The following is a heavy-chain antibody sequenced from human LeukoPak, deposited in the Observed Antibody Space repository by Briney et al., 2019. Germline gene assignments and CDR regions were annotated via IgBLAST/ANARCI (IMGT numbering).Heavy chain of an antibody. V-gene: IGHV3-23*01. CDR2: ISGSGGST. CDR1: GFTFSSYA. D-gene: IGHD3-10*01. CDR3: AKDLTMVRGVTGMDV. J-gene: IGHJ4*02. Sequence: GGSLRLSCAASGFTFSSYAMSWVRQAPGKGLEWVSAISGSGGSTYYADSVKGRFTISRDNSKNTLYLQMNSLRAEDTAVYYCAKDLTMVRGVTGMDVWGQGTLVTVSS.